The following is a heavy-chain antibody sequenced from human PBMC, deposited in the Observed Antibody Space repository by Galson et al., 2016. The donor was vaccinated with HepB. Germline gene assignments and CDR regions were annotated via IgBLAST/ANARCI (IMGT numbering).Heavy chain of an antibody. Sequence: SLRLSCAASGFTFSTYWMHWVRQAPGEGLVWVSRINSDGSSTTYADFVKGRFTISRDNVKNTLYLQMNSLRAEDTAVYYCARVREMTTRDFDYWGQGTLVTVSS. J-gene: IGHJ4*02. CDR1: GFTFSTYW. V-gene: IGHV3-74*01. CDR3: ARVREMTTRDFDY. D-gene: IGHD5-24*01. CDR2: INSDGSST.